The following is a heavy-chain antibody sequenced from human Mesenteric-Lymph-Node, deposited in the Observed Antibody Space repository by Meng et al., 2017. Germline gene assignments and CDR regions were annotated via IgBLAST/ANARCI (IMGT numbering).Heavy chain of an antibody. CDR3: ARGPHPHGDP. Sequence: LQQWGAALFNPAETLSRPCAAYGRPCSGNYWSWIRQPPGKGLEWIGEINHSGSTNYNPSLKSRVTISVDTSKNQFSLKLSSVTAADTAVYYCARGPHPHGDPWGQGTLVTVSS. V-gene: IGHV4-34*01. CDR2: INHSGST. CDR1: GRPCSGNY. J-gene: IGHJ5*02.